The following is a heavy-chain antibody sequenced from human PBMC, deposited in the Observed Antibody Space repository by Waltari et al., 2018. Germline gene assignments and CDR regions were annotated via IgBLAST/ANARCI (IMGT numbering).Heavy chain of an antibody. J-gene: IGHJ4*02. D-gene: IGHD3-10*01. Sequence: QVQLQEPGPGLVKPSETLSLTCAVSGYSISSGYYWGWIRKPPGKGLEYIGYISGSSGTTNYNPSLKSRVTISKDTSKNQFSLKLSSVTAADTAVYYCARGSGITVAKIDYWGQGVLVTVSS. CDR2: ISGSSGTT. V-gene: IGHV4-38-2*01. CDR3: ARGSGITVAKIDY. CDR1: GYSISSGYY.